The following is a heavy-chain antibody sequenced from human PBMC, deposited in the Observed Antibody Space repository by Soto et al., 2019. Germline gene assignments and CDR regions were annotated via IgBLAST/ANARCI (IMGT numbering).Heavy chain of an antibody. CDR1: GGSISSGGYS. Sequence: QLQLQASGSGLVKASQTLSLTCAVSGGSISSGGYSWSWIRQPPGKGLEWLGYIYHSGSSYYNPSLKRRVTLSVNRAKNQFSLRLSSVTAADAAVYYCARSITIFGVVVSYSYFDLWGRGTLVTVSS. D-gene: IGHD3-3*01. J-gene: IGHJ2*01. V-gene: IGHV4-30-2*01. CDR2: IYHSGSS. CDR3: ARSITIFGVVVSYSYFDL.